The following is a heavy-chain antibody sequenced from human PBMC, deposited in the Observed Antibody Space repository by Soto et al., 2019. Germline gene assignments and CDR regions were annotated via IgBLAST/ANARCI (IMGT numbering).Heavy chain of an antibody. Sequence: SETLSLTCSVSGGSVTSYYCSWIRQPPGKGLEWIGYIYYTGYTYYTGSTNYNPSLQSRTTISVDTPKNQLSLNLTSVTAADTAVYFCARGVVANPAPGWFDLWGQGTLVTVSS. J-gene: IGHJ5*02. CDR1: GGSVTSYY. CDR2: IYYTGYTYYTGST. D-gene: IGHD2-15*01. V-gene: IGHV4-59*02. CDR3: ARGVVANPAPGWFDL.